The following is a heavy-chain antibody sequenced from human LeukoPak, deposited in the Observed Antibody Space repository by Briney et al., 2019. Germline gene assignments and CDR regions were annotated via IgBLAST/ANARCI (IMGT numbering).Heavy chain of an antibody. J-gene: IGHJ4*02. Sequence: GGSLRLSCAASGFTFSYAWMSWVRQAPGIGLEWVGRIKCKTDGGTTDYAAPVKGRFTISRDDSKNTLYLQMNSLKSDDTAVYYCATDLRGRGPNPLSSGIDYWGQGTLVTVSS. D-gene: IGHD2/OR15-2a*01. CDR2: IKCKTDGGTT. V-gene: IGHV3-15*01. CDR3: ATDLRGRGPNPLSSGIDY. CDR1: GFTFSYAW.